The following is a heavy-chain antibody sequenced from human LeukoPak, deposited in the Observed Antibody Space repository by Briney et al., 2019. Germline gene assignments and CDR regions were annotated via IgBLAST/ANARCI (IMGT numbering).Heavy chain of an antibody. D-gene: IGHD3-10*01. J-gene: IGHJ4*02. CDR2: ISNSGGST. CDR1: GITLSNYG. Sequence: PGGSLRLPCAVSGITLSNYGMSWVRQAPGKGLEWVSAISNSGGSTNYADSVKGRFTISRDNPKNTLYLQMNSLRAEDTAVYLCAKRSIVIRAVIIVGFHKEAYYFDYWGQGALVTVSS. V-gene: IGHV3-23*01. CDR3: AKRSIVIRAVIIVGFHKEAYYFDY.